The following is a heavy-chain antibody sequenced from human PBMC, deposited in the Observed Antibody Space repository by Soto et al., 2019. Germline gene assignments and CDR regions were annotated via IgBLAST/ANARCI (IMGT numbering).Heavy chain of an antibody. CDR2: IKQDGSEK. CDR1: GFTIRSFL. CDR3: ARNLPVSYDFWTGSYWFDP. D-gene: IGHD3-3*01. J-gene: IGHJ5*02. Sequence: PGGALRLSCAASGFTIRSFLMTWVRQAPGEGLGWVDNIKQDGSEKNYVASVKGRFTISRDNDKNSMFLHMNSLRVEDTAVYFCARNLPVSYDFWTGSYWFDPWGQGTLVTVSS. V-gene: IGHV3-7*03.